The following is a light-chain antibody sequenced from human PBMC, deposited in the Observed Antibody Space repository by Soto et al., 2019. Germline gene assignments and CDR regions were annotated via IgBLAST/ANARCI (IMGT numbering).Light chain of an antibody. Sequence: DIQMTQSPSSLSASVGDRVTLTCRASQDISHFLAWYQQRPGKVPKLLIYYASTLQSGVPSRFSGSGSGTDFTLTISSLQAEDVATYYCLKYNKDAPGTFGQGTKVEI. V-gene: IGKV1-27*01. CDR1: QDISHF. CDR2: YAS. CDR3: LKYNKDAPGT. J-gene: IGKJ1*01.